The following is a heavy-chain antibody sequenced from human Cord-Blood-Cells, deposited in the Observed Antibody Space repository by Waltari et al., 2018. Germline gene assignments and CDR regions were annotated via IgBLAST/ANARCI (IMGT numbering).Heavy chain of an antibody. J-gene: IGHJ4*02. D-gene: IGHD6-25*01. CDR1: GGSISSSSYY. CDR2: IYYSGST. Sequence: QLQLQESGPGLVKPSETLSLTCTVSGGSISSSSYYWGWIRQPPGKGMEWIGSIYYSGSTYYNPSFKSLVTISVDTSKNQFSLKLSSVTAADTAVYYCARRGREAAGYFDYWGQGTLVTVSS. CDR3: ARRGREAAGYFDY. V-gene: IGHV4-39*01.